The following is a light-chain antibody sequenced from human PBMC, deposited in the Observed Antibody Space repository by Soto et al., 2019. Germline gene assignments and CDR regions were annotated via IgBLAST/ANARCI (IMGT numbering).Light chain of an antibody. Sequence: DIQMTQSPSSLSASVGDRVTITCRASESINRHLNWYQQKPGKAPKLLIYAASSLQNGVPSRFSSSGSGTDFTLTISNLQPEDFATYYCQQSYSTLSITFGQGTRPEIK. CDR2: AAS. CDR1: ESINRH. J-gene: IGKJ5*01. V-gene: IGKV1-39*01. CDR3: QQSYSTLSIT.